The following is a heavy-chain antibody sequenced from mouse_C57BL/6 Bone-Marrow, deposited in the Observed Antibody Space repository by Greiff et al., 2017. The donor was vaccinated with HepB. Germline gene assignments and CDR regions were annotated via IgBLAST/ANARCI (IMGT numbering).Heavy chain of an antibody. CDR1: GYTFTSYW. CDR2: IYPGSGST. Sequence: QVQLQQPGAELVKPGASVKMSCKASGYTFTSYWITWVKQRPGQGLEWIGDIYPGSGSTNYNEKFKSKATLTVDTSSSTAYMQLSSLTSEDSAVYYCARAYYGSSGDWGQSTTLAVSS. V-gene: IGHV1-55*01. D-gene: IGHD1-1*01. J-gene: IGHJ2*01. CDR3: ARAYYGSSGD.